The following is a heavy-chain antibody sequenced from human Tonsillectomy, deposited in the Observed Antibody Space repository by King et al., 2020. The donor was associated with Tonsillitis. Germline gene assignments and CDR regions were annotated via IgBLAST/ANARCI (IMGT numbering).Heavy chain of an antibody. Sequence: VQLVESGGGLVQPGGSLRLSCAASGFTFGSYWMSWVRQAPGKGLEWVANIKRDGSEKYYVDSVKGRFTISRDNAKKSLYLQLNSLRAEDTAVYYCASALRDIVMVDAFDIWGQGTTVTVSS. J-gene: IGHJ3*02. CDR2: IKRDGSEK. CDR1: GFTFGSYW. CDR3: ASALRDIVMVDAFDI. V-gene: IGHV3-7*01. D-gene: IGHD5-18*01.